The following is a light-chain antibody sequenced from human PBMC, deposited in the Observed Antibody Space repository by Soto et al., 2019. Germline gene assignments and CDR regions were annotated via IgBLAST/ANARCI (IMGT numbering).Light chain of an antibody. CDR3: MQPLQAPWT. Sequence: DVVLTQSPLSLPVTPGEPASISCRSSQSLLHTNGYNYLDWYLQKPGQSPQLLIYLGSNRASGVPDRFSGRGSGTDFTLKISRMEAEDVGVYYCMQPLQAPWTFGQGTKVEV. CDR2: LGS. J-gene: IGKJ1*01. CDR1: QSLLHTNGYNY. V-gene: IGKV2-28*01.